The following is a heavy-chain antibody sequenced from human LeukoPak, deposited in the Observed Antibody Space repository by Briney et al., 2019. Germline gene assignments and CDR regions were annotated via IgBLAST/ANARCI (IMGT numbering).Heavy chain of an antibody. Sequence: PSETLSLTCAVYGGSFSGYYWSWIRQPPGKGLEWIGGINHSGSTNYNPSLKSRVTISVDTSKNQFSLKLSSVTAADPAVYYCARGLYPPYDFWSGSKGNYYYMDVWGKGTTVTVSS. V-gene: IGHV4-34*01. CDR1: GGSFSGYY. CDR3: ARGLYPPYDFWSGSKGNYYYMDV. CDR2: INHSGST. J-gene: IGHJ6*03. D-gene: IGHD3-3*01.